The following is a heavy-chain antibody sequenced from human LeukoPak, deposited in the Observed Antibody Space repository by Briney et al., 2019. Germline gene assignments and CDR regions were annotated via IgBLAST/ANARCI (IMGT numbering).Heavy chain of an antibody. CDR1: GGSFSAYY. V-gene: IGHV4-34*01. Sequence: SETLSLTCGVYGGSFSAYYWSWIRQSPGKGLEWIGEINHGGSTNYNPSLKSRVTISVDTSKNQFSLKLSSVTAADTAVYYCARDRWYYGSGSYYKGAFDIWGQGTMVTVSS. J-gene: IGHJ3*02. CDR3: ARDRWYYGSGSYYKGAFDI. D-gene: IGHD3-10*01. CDR2: INHGGST.